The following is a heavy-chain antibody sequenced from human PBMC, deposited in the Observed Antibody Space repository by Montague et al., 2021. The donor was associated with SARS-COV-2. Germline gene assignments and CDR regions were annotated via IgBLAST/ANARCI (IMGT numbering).Heavy chain of an antibody. CDR2: TYYRSKWYN. Sequence: CAISGDSVSSNSAAWNWLRQSPSRGLEWLGRTYYRSKWYNDYAVSVKSRITINPDTSKNQFSLQLNSVTPEDTAVYYCARHGAFRYYYFDYWGQGTLVTVSS. V-gene: IGHV6-1*01. CDR1: GDSVSSNSAA. CDR3: ARHGAFRYYYFDY. D-gene: IGHD2/OR15-2a*01. J-gene: IGHJ4*02.